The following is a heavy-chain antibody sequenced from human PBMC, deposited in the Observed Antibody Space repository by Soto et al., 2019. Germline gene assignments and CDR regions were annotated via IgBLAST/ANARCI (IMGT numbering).Heavy chain of an antibody. D-gene: IGHD3-16*02. J-gene: IGHJ4*02. CDR1: GYTFTSYG. CDR2: ISAYNGNT. CDR3: ARGTMSTFGGVIGLPCYFDY. V-gene: IGHV1-18*01. Sequence: ASVKVSCKASGYTFTSYGVSWVLQAPGQGLEWMGWISAYNGNTNYAQKLQGRVTMTTDTSTSTAYMELRSLRSDDTAVYYCARGTMSTFGGVIGLPCYFDYWGQGTLVTVSS.